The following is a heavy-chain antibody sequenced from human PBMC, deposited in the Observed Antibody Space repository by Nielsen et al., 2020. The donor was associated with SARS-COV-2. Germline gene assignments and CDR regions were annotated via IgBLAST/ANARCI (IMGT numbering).Heavy chain of an antibody. Sequence: SETLSLTCTISGDSVSSNSAAWNWIRQSPSRGLEWLGRTYYRSKWYNDYAVSVKSRITINPDTSKNQFSLQLNSVTPEDTAVYYCARESTPCYMVSYFDYWGQGTLVTVSS. J-gene: IGHJ4*02. CDR2: TYYRSKWYN. V-gene: IGHV6-1*01. CDR1: GDSVSSNSAA. CDR3: ARESTPCYMVSYFDY. D-gene: IGHD2-8*01.